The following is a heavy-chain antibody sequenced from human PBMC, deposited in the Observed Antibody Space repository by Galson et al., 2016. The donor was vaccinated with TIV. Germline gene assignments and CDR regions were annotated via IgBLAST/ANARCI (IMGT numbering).Heavy chain of an antibody. CDR2: IIPMFKIA. CDR3: ARARGYNFENAFHI. J-gene: IGHJ3*02. V-gene: IGHV1-69*13. CDR1: GDTISSDA. Sequence: SVKVSCKASGDTISSDAISWVRQAPGQGLEWMGGIIPMFKIADYAQKFQGRVTISADEFPSAAYMELSSLRFEGTAVYYCARARGYNFENAFHIWGQGTMVTVSS. D-gene: IGHD5-18*01.